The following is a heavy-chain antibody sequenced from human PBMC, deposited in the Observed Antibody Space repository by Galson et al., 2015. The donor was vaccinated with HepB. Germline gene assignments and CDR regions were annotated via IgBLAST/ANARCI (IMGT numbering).Heavy chain of an antibody. V-gene: IGHV1-3*01. CDR1: GYTFTSYA. CDR3: ARDGGMAPKPGANAFDI. Sequence: SVKVSCKASGYTFTSYAMHWVRQAPGQRLEWMGWINAGNGNTKYSQKFQGRVTITRDTSESTAYMELSNLRSEDTAVYYCARDGGMAPKPGANAFDIWGQVTMVTVSS. CDR2: INAGNGNT. J-gene: IGHJ3*02. D-gene: IGHD5-24*01.